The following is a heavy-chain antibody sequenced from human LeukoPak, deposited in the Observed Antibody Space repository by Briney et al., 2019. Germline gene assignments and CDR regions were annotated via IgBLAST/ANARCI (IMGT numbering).Heavy chain of an antibody. V-gene: IGHV4-39*01. CDR3: ARLFPGQSISFDY. CDR2: IYYSGST. Sequence: SETLSLTCTVSGGSIGSSSYYWGWIRQPPGKGLEWIGSIYYSGSTYYNPSLKSRVTISVDTSKNQFSLKLSSVTAADTAVYYCARLFPGQSISFDYWGQGTLVTVSS. D-gene: IGHD2-21*01. CDR1: GGSIGSSSYY. J-gene: IGHJ4*02.